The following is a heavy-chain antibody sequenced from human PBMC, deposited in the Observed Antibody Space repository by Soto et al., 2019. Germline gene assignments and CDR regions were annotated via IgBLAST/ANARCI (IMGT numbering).Heavy chain of an antibody. CDR3: ASSYSNYALIDYYYYGMDV. D-gene: IGHD4-4*01. CDR1: GYTFTSYG. V-gene: IGHV1-18*01. CDR2: ISAYNGNT. J-gene: IGHJ6*02. Sequence: ASVKVSCKASGYTFTSYGISWVRQAPGQGLEWMGWISAYNGNTKYAQKLQGRVTMTTDTSTSTAYMELRSLRSEDTAVYYCASSYSNYALIDYYYYGMDVWGQGTTVTVSS.